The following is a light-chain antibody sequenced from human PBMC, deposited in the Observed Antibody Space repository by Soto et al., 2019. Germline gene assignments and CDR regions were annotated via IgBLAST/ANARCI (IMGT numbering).Light chain of an antibody. CDR1: SSDVGGYNY. V-gene: IGLV2-14*01. CDR3: SSYTPRSIVV. CDR2: EVS. Sequence: QSAPTQPASVSGSPGQSITISCTGTSSDVGGYNYVSWYQQHPGKAPKLMIYEVSNRPSGVSNRFSGSKSGNTASLTISGLQAEDEADYYCSSYTPRSIVVFGGGTKLTVL. J-gene: IGLJ2*01.